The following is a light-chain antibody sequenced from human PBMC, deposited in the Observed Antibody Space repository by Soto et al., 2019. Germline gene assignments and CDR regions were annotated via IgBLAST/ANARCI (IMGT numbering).Light chain of an antibody. CDR2: KTS. Sequence: DIHMTQSPSTLSASVGDRVTITCRASQSISLWAAWYQHKPGRAPNLLIYKTSSLETGVPSRFRGSGSGTEFTLTISSLQPDDIATYYCQHYKDYSWTFGQGTKVAV. V-gene: IGKV1-5*03. CDR1: QSISLW. J-gene: IGKJ1*01. CDR3: QHYKDYSWT.